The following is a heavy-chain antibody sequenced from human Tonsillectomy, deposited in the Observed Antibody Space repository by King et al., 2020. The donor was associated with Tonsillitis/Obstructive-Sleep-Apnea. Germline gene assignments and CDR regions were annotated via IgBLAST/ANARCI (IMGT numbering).Heavy chain of an antibody. CDR2: IKSKTDGGTT. D-gene: IGHD3-3*01. CDR3: TTSLYYDCWSGYSNYYDY. CDR1: GFTFSNVW. V-gene: IGHV3-15*01. Sequence: VQLVESGGGLVKPGGSLRLSCAASGFTFSNVWMTWVRQSPGKGLEWVGGIKSKTDGGTTDYVAPVKGRFTITRDDSKNTLYLQMNSLKTEDTAVYYCTTSLYYDCWSGYSNYYDYWGQGTLVTVSS. J-gene: IGHJ4*02.